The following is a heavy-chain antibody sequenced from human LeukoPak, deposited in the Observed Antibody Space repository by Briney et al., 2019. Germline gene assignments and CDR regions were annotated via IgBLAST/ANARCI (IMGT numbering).Heavy chain of an antibody. V-gene: IGHV3-23*01. CDR2: IRSNGDTA. D-gene: IGHD1-1*01. Sequence: GGSLRLTCAASGFTFSRIAMTWVRQAPGKGLEWVSTIRSNGDTAYNADSVRGRFAISRDNSKNALFLQMNSLRVEDTAIYYCAKGQELDDGVFDSWGQGTLVTVSS. CDR3: AKGQELDDGVFDS. CDR1: GFTFSRIA. J-gene: IGHJ4*02.